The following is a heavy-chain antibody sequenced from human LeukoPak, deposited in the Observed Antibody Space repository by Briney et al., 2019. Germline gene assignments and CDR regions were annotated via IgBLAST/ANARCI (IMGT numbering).Heavy chain of an antibody. D-gene: IGHD5-18*01. V-gene: IGHV4-59*01. CDR3: ARGKDGHSSPFDY. CDR2: IYYSGST. Sequence: PSETLSLTCTVSGGSISSYYWSWIRQPPGKGLEWIGYIYYSGSTNYNPSLKSRVTISVDTSKNQFSLKLSSVTAADTAVYYCARGKDGHSSPFDYWGQGTLVTVSS. CDR1: GGSISSYY. J-gene: IGHJ4*02.